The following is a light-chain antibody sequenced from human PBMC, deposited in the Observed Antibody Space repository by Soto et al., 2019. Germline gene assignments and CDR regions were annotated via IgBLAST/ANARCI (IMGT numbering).Light chain of an antibody. J-gene: IGLJ1*01. V-gene: IGLV2-14*01. CDR2: EVS. CDR1: SSDVGGYNY. Sequence: QSALTQPASVSGSPGQSITISCTGTSSDVGGYNYVSWYQQHPGKAPKLMIYEVSNRPSGVSNRFSGSKSGNTASLTISWLQAEDEADYYYSSYTISSTYVFGAGTKVTVL. CDR3: SSYTISSTYV.